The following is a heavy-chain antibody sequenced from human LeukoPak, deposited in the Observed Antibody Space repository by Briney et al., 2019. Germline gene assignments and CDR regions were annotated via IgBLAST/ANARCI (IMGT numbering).Heavy chain of an antibody. V-gene: IGHV3-48*01. CDR1: GFTFSSYS. Sequence: GGSLRLSCAASGFTFSSYSMNWVRQAPGKGLEWVSYTSSSGSTIYYADSVKGRFTISRDNAKNSLYLQMNSLRAGDTAVYYCARSGSYDAFHIWGQGTMVTVSS. J-gene: IGHJ3*02. CDR3: ARSGSYDAFHI. D-gene: IGHD1-26*01. CDR2: TSSSGSTI.